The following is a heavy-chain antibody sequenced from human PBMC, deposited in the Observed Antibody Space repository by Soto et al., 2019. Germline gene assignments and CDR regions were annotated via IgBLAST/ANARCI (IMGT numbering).Heavy chain of an antibody. V-gene: IGHV4-34*01. CDR1: GGSFSGYY. CDR3: ARGTTVTTWGRYYYYGMDV. D-gene: IGHD4-17*01. Sequence: SETLSLTCAVYGGSFSGYYWSWIRQPPGKGLEWIGEINHSGSTNYNPSLNSRVTISVDTSKNQFSLKLSSVTAADTAVYYCARGTTVTTWGRYYYYGMDVWGQGTTVTVSS. CDR2: INHSGST. J-gene: IGHJ6*02.